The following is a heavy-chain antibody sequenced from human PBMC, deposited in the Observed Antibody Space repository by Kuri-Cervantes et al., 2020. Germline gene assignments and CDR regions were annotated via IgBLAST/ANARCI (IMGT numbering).Heavy chain of an antibody. CDR3: TKDRPFTGGGVIAH. Sequence: GESLKISCVASGLTFSNAWMTWVRQRPGKGPEGIGHIKSKYDGGATDFAASVKGRFIISREDSKNTLYLQMNSLRIEDTAVYYCTKDRPFTGGGVIAHWGQGTLVTVSS. CDR2: IKSKYDGGAT. J-gene: IGHJ4*02. CDR1: GLTFSNAW. D-gene: IGHD3-16*02. V-gene: IGHV3-15*01.